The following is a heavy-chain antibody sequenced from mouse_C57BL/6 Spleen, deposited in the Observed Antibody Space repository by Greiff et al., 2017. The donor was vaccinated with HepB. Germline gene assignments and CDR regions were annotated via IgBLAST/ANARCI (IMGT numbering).Heavy chain of an antibody. CDR3: ASPDDGEPDWIAY. CDR1: GYTFTSYW. D-gene: IGHD2-3*01. Sequence: QVQLKQPGAELVKPGASVKLSCKASGYTFTSYWMHWVKQRPGQGLEWIGMIHPNSGSTKYNEKFKSKATLTVDKPSSTAYMQLVSLTSEDSAVYYCASPDDGEPDWIAYWGQGTLVTVSA. J-gene: IGHJ3*01. V-gene: IGHV1-64*01. CDR2: IHPNSGST.